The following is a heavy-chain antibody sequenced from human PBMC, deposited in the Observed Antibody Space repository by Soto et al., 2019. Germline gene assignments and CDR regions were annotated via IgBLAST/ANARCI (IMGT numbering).Heavy chain of an antibody. D-gene: IGHD2-2*01. CDR2: INSDGSST. CDR1: GFTFSSYW. V-gene: IGHV3-74*01. J-gene: IGHJ4*02. Sequence: GSLRLSCAASGFTFSSYWMHWVRQAPGKGLVWVSRINSDGSSTSYADSVKGRFTISRDNAKNTLYLQMNSLRAEDTAVYYCARDRHCSSTSCYSRKVRNVIDYWGQGTLVTVS. CDR3: ARDRHCSSTSCYSRKVRNVIDY.